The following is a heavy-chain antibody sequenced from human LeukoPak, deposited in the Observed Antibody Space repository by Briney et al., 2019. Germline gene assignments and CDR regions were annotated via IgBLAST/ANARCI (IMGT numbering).Heavy chain of an antibody. J-gene: IGHJ5*02. CDR3: ARAYCSSTSCKGRDWFDP. Sequence: ASVKVSCKASGYTFTSYYMHWVRQAPGQGLEWMGIINPSGGSTSYAQKLQGRVTMTRDTSTSTVYMELSSLRSGDTAVYYCARAYCSSTSCKGRDWFDPWGQGTLVTVSS. V-gene: IGHV1-46*03. D-gene: IGHD2-2*01. CDR2: INPSGGST. CDR1: GYTFTSYY.